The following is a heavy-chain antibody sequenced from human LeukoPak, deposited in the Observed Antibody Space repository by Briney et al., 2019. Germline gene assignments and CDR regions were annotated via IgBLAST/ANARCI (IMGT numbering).Heavy chain of an antibody. CDR3: ARDLYGDYAYDY. CDR2: ITSSSRYI. V-gene: IGHV3-21*01. J-gene: IGHJ4*02. D-gene: IGHD4-17*01. CDR1: GFTFSSYS. Sequence: PGGSLRLSCAAYGFTFSSYSMNWVRQAPGRGLEWVSSITSSSRYIYYADSVKGRFTISRDNAKNSLYLQMNSLRAEDTAVYYCARDLYGDYAYDYWGQGTLVTVSS.